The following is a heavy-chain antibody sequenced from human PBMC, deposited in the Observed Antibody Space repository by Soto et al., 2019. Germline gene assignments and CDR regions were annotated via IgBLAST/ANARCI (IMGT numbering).Heavy chain of an antibody. V-gene: IGHV3-23*01. CDR3: AKCSLLAAVCWFLDN. CDR2: ISGGGRST. Sequence: GGSLRLSCAASGFTFSSYAMGWVRQAPGKGLEWVSGISGGGRSTYTADSVKGRFSISRDNSKNTLYLQMNSLRAEDTAVYYCAKCSLLAAVCWFLDNWGQGTLVTVSS. CDR1: GFTFSSYA. D-gene: IGHD2-15*01. J-gene: IGHJ4*02.